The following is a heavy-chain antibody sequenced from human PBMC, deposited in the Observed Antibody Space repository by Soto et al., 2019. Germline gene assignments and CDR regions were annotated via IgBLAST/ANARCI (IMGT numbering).Heavy chain of an antibody. CDR3: ARESEDLTSNFDY. CDR1: GFTFSRYS. J-gene: IGHJ4*02. CDR2: ISSTTNYI. Sequence: GGSLRLSCAASGFTFSRYSMNWVRQAPGKGLEWVSSISSTTNYIYYADSMKGRFTVSRGNAKNSVYLDMNSLSAEDTAVYYCARESEDLTSNFDYWGQGTLVTVSS. V-gene: IGHV3-21*01.